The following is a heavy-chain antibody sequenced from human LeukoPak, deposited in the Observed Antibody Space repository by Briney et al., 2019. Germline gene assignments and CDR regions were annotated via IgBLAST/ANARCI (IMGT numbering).Heavy chain of an antibody. CDR1: GGTFSSYA. J-gene: IGHJ6*03. Sequence: GASVKVSCKASGGTFSSYAISWVRQAPGQGLEWMGWISAYNGNTNYTQKLQGRVTMTTDTSTSTAYMELRSLRSDDTAVYYCARDTPSLARPSYGSGRYYYYYYMDVWGKGTTVTVSS. D-gene: IGHD3-10*01. CDR3: ARDTPSLARPSYGSGRYYYYYYMDV. CDR2: ISAYNGNT. V-gene: IGHV1-18*01.